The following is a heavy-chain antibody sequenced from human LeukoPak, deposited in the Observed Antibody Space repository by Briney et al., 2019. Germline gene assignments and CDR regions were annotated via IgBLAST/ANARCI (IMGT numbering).Heavy chain of an antibody. J-gene: IGHJ4*02. V-gene: IGHV1-2*02. CDR2: INPNSGGT. CDR3: ARNPSSLNPPMNY. D-gene: IGHD3-22*01. CDR1: GYTITGYY. Sequence: ASVKVSCKASGYTITGYYMHWVRQAPGQGLEWMGWINPNSGGTNYAQKFQGRVTMTRDTSISTAYMELSRLRSDDTAVYYCARNPSSLNPPMNYWGQGTLVTVSS.